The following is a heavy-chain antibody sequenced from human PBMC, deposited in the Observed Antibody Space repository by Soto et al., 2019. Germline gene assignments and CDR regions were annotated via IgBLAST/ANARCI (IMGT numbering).Heavy chain of an antibody. Sequence: ASVKVSCKASGYTFTSYGISWVRQAPGQGLEWMGWISAYNGNTNYAQNLQGRVTMTTDTSTSTAYMELRSLRSDDSAVFYCARVRAGLWGSYRYYFDYWGQGTLVTVSS. CDR3: ARVRAGLWGSYRYYFDY. V-gene: IGHV1-18*01. D-gene: IGHD3-16*02. J-gene: IGHJ4*02. CDR2: ISAYNGNT. CDR1: GYTFTSYG.